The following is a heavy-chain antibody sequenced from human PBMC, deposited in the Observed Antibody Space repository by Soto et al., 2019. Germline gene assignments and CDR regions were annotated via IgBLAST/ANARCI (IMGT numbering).Heavy chain of an antibody. CDR1: XAXXXXXXXX. CDR3: XXXXLXXNNPDWFDP. J-gene: IGHJ5*02. Sequence: QPQLQXXGPGLXKPSETLSLTCTXSXAXXXXXXXXXGXXXXPPGRGLEWIGSISNDGTPIYNPSLTSRVTISVDTSKNHXSLXLXXXXXXXTXXXXXXXXXLXXNNPDWFDPWGQGTLVTVSS. V-gene: IGHV4-39*02. CDR2: ISNDGTP.